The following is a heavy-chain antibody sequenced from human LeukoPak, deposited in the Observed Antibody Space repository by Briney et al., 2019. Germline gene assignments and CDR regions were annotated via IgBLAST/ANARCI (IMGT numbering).Heavy chain of an antibody. CDR3: ARYKYLPVNYYDSSNDAFDI. V-gene: IGHV4-39*01. CDR2: FYYSGST. D-gene: IGHD3-22*01. J-gene: IGHJ3*02. Sequence: SETLSLTCTVSGGSISSSTYYWGWIRQPPGKGLEWIGSFYYSGSTYYNPSLKSRVTISVAASKNQFSLKLNSVTAADTAVYYCARYKYLPVNYYDSSNDAFDIWGQGTMVTVSS. CDR1: GGSISSSTYY.